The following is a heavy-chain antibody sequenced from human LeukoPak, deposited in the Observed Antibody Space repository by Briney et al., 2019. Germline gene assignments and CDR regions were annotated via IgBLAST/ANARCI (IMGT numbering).Heavy chain of an antibody. CDR1: GFIFDEHG. Sequence: PGGSLRLSCAASGFIFDEHGMHWVRQAPGKGLEWVSGISWSSGIIGYADSVKGRFTISRDNAKNMLFLQMNSLTTEDTAVYYCANSEYSTSSRDLNDYWGQGTLVTVSS. D-gene: IGHD6-6*01. V-gene: IGHV3-9*01. J-gene: IGHJ4*02. CDR3: ANSEYSTSSRDLNDY. CDR2: ISWSSGII.